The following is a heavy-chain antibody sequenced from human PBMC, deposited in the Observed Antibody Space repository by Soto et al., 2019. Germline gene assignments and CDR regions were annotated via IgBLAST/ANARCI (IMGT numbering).Heavy chain of an antibody. CDR3: TTATIRGAVAGTDDYYYCYGMDV. J-gene: IGHJ6*02. Sequence: EVQLVESGGGLVKPGGSLRLSCAASGFTFSNAWMNWVRQAPGKGLEWVGRIKSKTDGGTTDYAAPVKGRFTISRDDSKNTLYLQMNSLKTEDTAVYYCTTATIRGAVAGTDDYYYCYGMDVWGQGTTVTVSS. CDR2: IKSKTDGGTT. CDR1: GFTFSNAW. V-gene: IGHV3-15*07. D-gene: IGHD6-19*01.